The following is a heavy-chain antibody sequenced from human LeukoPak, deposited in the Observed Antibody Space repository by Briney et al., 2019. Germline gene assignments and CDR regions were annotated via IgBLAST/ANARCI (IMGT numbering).Heavy chain of an antibody. Sequence: GGSLRLSCAASGFIFSDYYMSWIRQVPGKGLEWLSYISSSSIYTSYADSVKGRFTISRDNAKNSLYLQLNSLRAEDTAVYYCARGSPPDYWGQGTLATVSS. J-gene: IGHJ4*02. D-gene: IGHD2-15*01. CDR2: ISSSSIYT. CDR1: GFIFSDYY. CDR3: ARGSPPDY. V-gene: IGHV3-11*05.